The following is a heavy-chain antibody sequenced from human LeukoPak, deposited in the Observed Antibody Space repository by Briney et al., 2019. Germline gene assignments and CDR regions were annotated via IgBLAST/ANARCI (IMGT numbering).Heavy chain of an antibody. V-gene: IGHV3-23*01. Sequence: GGSLRLSCAASGLTFSNYAMSWVRQAPGKGLEWVSAISGSGGSTYYADSVKGRFTISRDTSNNTLYLQMNSLRAEDTAVYYCAKLGWFGGYYLDYWGQGTLVTVSS. CDR2: ISGSGGST. CDR3: AKLGWFGGYYLDY. J-gene: IGHJ4*02. CDR1: GLTFSNYA. D-gene: IGHD5-12*01.